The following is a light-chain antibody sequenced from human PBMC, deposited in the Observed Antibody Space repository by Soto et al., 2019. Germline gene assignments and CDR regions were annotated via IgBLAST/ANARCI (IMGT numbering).Light chain of an antibody. CDR1: QDISNY. CDR3: QHYNNLPPYT. CDR2: DAS. V-gene: IGKV1-33*01. J-gene: IGKJ2*01. Sequence: DIQMTQSPSSLSASVGDRVTITCQASQDISNYLSWYQHKPGKAPEVLIYDASNLQTGVPSRFSRSGSGTDFTFTINSLQPEDIATYYCQHYNNLPPYTFGPGTKLEIK.